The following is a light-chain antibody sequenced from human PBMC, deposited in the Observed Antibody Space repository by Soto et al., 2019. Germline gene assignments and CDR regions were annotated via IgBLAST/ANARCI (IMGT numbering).Light chain of an antibody. CDR2: DAS. Sequence: EIVLTQSPATLSLSPGERATLSCRASQSVSSYLAWYQQKPGQAPRLLIYDASNRATGIPARFSGSGSGTDFTLTIGSLEPEDFAVYYCKQRSNWPRWTFGQGTKVEIK. J-gene: IGKJ1*01. CDR3: KQRSNWPRWT. V-gene: IGKV3-11*01. CDR1: QSVSSY.